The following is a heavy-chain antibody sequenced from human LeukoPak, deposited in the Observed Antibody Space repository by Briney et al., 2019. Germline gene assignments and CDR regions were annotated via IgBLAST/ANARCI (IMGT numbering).Heavy chain of an antibody. CDR2: ISSSSSYI. CDR1: GFTFSSYS. Sequence: PGGSLRLSCAASGFTFSSYSMNWVRQAPGKGLEWVSSISSSSSYIYYADSVKGRSTISRDNAKNSLYLQMNSLRAEDTAVYYCARATSRAYYFYYWGQGTLVTVSS. V-gene: IGHV3-21*01. CDR3: ARATSRAYYFYY. J-gene: IGHJ4*02.